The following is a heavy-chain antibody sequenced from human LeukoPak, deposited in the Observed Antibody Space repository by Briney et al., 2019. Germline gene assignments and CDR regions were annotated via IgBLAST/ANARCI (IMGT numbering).Heavy chain of an antibody. CDR1: GYTFTGYY. CDR3: ASGPMYSGSHHES. D-gene: IGHD1-26*01. Sequence: ASVKVSCKASGYTFTGYYMHWVRQAPGQGLEWMGWINPNSGGTNYAQKFQGRVTMTRDTSISTAYMELSRLRSDNTAVFYCASGPMYSGSHHESWGQGTLVTVSS. J-gene: IGHJ5*02. CDR2: INPNSGGT. V-gene: IGHV1-2*02.